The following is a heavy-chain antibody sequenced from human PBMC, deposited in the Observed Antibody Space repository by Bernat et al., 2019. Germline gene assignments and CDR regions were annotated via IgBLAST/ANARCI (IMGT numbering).Heavy chain of an antibody. Sequence: QVQLVESGGGLVQPGGSLRLSCAASGFTFIDYWMHWVRQAPGKGLVWVSCISNDGSNKDYADSVKGRFTLSRDNSKNTLYLQMNSLRAEDTAVYYCENDPGARGILGQDNWGQGTMVTVSS. D-gene: IGHD1-1*01. V-gene: IGHV3-30*02. CDR1: GFTFIDYW. CDR3: ENDPGARGILGQDN. J-gene: IGHJ4*01. CDR2: ISNDGSNK.